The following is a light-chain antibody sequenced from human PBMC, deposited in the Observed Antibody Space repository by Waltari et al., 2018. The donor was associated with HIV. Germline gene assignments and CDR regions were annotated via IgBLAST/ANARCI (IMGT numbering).Light chain of an antibody. CDR2: DTS. V-gene: IGLV7-46*01. CDR3: LLSFNGVVV. Sequence: QAVVTQEPSLTVSPGGTVTLTCASSTGAVTSGNCPYWFQRRPGQVPKTLLYDTSNRHSWTPARFSGSLLGGKAALTLSGAQFEDEADYFCLLSFNGVVVFGGGTSLTVL. J-gene: IGLJ2*01. CDR1: TGAVTSGNC.